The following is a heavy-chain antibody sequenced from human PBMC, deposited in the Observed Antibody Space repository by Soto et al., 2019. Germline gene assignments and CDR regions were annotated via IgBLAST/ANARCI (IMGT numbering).Heavy chain of an antibody. CDR3: AREWGHYYGSGSYYNGPNWFDP. V-gene: IGHV4-34*01. CDR1: GGSFSGYY. J-gene: IGHJ5*02. Sequence: PSETLSLTCAVYGGSFSGYYWSWIRQPPGKGLEWIGEINHSGSTNYNPSLKSRVTISVDTSKNQFSLKLSSVTAADTAVYYCAREWGHYYGSGSYYNGPNWFDPWGQETLVTVSS. D-gene: IGHD3-10*01. CDR2: INHSGST.